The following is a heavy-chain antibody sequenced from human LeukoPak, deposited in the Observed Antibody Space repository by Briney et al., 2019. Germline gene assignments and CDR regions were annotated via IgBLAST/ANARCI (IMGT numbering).Heavy chain of an antibody. Sequence: SETLSLTCVVSGYSISSGYHWGWIRQPPGKGLEWIGSVYRSGTTYYDPSFKSRVAISVDTSKNQISLKVRSVTAADTAMYYCARENWVFDYWGQGILVTVSS. CDR2: VYRSGTT. D-gene: IGHD7-27*01. CDR3: ARENWVFDY. J-gene: IGHJ4*02. V-gene: IGHV4-38-2*02. CDR1: GYSISSGYH.